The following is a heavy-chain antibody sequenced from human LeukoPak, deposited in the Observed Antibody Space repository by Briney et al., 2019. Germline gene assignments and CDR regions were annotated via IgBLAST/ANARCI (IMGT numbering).Heavy chain of an antibody. V-gene: IGHV5-51*01. CDR1: GYSFTSYW. J-gene: IGHJ5*02. CDR2: IYPGDSDT. CDR3: ARRSGVYCSGSSCYSGGWFDP. Sequence: PGESLKISCKGSGYSFTSYWIGWVRQMPGKGLEWRGIIYPGDSDTRYSPSFRGQVTISADKSITTAYLQWSSLKASDTAMYYCARRSGVYCSGSSCYSGGWFDPWGQGTLVTVSS. D-gene: IGHD2-15*01.